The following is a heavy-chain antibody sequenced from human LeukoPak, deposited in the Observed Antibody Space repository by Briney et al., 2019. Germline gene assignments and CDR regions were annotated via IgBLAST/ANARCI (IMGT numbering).Heavy chain of an antibody. D-gene: IGHD6-19*01. Sequence: ASVKVSCKASGGTFSSYAISWVRQAPGQGLEWMGGIIPILGTANYAQKFQGRVTITTDESTSTAYMELSSLRSEDTAVYYCARVAVAGTELNAFDIWGQGTMVTVSS. CDR2: IIPILGTA. V-gene: IGHV1-69*05. J-gene: IGHJ3*02. CDR3: ARVAVAGTELNAFDI. CDR1: GGTFSSYA.